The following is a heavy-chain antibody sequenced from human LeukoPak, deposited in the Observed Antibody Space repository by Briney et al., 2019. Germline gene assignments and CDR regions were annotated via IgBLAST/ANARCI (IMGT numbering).Heavy chain of an antibody. V-gene: IGHV3-9*01. J-gene: IGHJ6*03. CDR3: AKGGYSNYYYYYMDV. CDR2: ISWNSGSI. Sequence: TGGSLRLSCAASGFTFDDYAMHWVRQAPGKGLEWVSGISWNSGSIGYADSVKGRFTISRDNAKNSLYLQMNSLGAEDTALYYCAKGGYSNYYYYYMDVWGKGTTVTVSS. CDR1: GFTFDDYA. D-gene: IGHD4-11*01.